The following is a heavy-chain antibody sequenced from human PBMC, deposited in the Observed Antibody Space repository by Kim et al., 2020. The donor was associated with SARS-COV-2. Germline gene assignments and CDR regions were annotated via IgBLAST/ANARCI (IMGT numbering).Heavy chain of an antibody. Sequence: GGSLRLSCADSGSTFSDHDMDWVRRAPGKGLEWVGRIGRKGDSYTTQYATSVKGRFTISRDDSKNSIYLQLNSLKTEDTAVYYCARAAFSHGLDVWGQGT. J-gene: IGHJ6*02. D-gene: IGHD3-16*01. V-gene: IGHV3-72*01. CDR2: IGRKGDSYTT. CDR3: ARAAFSHGLDV. CDR1: GSTFSDHD.